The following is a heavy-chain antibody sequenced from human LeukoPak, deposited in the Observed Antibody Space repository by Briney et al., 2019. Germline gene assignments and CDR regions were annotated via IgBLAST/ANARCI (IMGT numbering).Heavy chain of an antibody. V-gene: IGHV3-33*01. D-gene: IGHD2-15*01. CDR1: GFTFSSSG. Sequence: PGGSLRLSCAASGFTFSSSGMHWVRQAPGKGLEWVAVIWYNGSNKYYADSVMGRFTISRDNSKNTLYLQMNSLRVEDTAVYYCARAGGYCSGGSCYRGYSWFDPWGQGTLVTVSS. CDR2: IWYNGSNK. J-gene: IGHJ5*02. CDR3: ARAGGYCSGGSCYRGYSWFDP.